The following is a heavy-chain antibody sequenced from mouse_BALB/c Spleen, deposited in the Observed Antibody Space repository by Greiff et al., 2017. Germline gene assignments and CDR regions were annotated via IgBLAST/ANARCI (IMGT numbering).Heavy chain of an antibody. CDR3: ERRGFAY. Sequence: QVQLQQPGAELVKPGTSVKLSSTASGYNFTSYWINWVKLRPGQGLEWIGDIYPGSGSTNYNEKFKSKATLTVDTSSSTTYMQLSSLASEDSAVYYSERRGFAYWGQGTLVTVSA. V-gene: IGHV1-55*01. CDR2: IYPGSGST. J-gene: IGHJ3*01. CDR1: GYNFTSYW.